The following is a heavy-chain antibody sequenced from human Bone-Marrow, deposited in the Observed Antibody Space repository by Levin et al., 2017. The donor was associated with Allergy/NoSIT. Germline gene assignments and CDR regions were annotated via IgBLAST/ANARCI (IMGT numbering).Heavy chain of an antibody. D-gene: IGHD6-13*01. CDR2: IYHSGST. CDR3: ARVQIAAAGISTYWYFDL. Sequence: SETLSLTCAVSGGSISSSNWWSWVRQPPGKGLEWIGEIYHSGSTNYNPSLKSRVTISVDKSKNQFSLKLSSVTAADTAVYYCARVQIAAAGISTYWYFDLWGRGTLVTVSS. V-gene: IGHV4-4*02. CDR1: GGSISSSNW. J-gene: IGHJ2*01.